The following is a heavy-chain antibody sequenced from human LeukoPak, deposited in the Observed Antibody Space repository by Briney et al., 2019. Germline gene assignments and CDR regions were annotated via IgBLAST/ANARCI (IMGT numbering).Heavy chain of an antibody. V-gene: IGHV4-59*08. Sequence: SETLSLTCTVSGGSISSYYWSWIRQPPGKGLEWIGYIYYSGSTNYNPSLKSRVTISVDTSKNQFSLKLSSVTAADTAVYYCARQIVVVPAANDAFDIWGQGTMVTVSS. J-gene: IGHJ3*02. CDR3: ARQIVVVPAANDAFDI. D-gene: IGHD2-2*01. CDR2: IYYSGST. CDR1: GGSISSYY.